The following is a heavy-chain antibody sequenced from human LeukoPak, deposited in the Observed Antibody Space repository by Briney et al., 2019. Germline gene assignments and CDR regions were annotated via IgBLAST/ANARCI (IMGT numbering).Heavy chain of an antibody. V-gene: IGHV3-48*04. CDR2: ISSSISTM. CDR3: ARDLYHSDSRNYSWLP. Sequence: GGSLRLSRAASGFTFSSFSMSWVRQAPGKGLEWVSYISSSISTMYYADSVKGRFTISRDNAKNSLYLQMNSLRAEDTAVYYCARDLYHSDSRNYSWLPWSQGTLVTVSS. D-gene: IGHD3-22*01. CDR1: GFTFSSFS. J-gene: IGHJ4*02.